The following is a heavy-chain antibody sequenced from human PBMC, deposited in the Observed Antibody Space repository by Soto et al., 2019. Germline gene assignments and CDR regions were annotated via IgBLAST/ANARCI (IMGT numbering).Heavy chain of an antibody. J-gene: IGHJ6*02. V-gene: IGHV4-30-4*01. Sequence: LSLTCTVSGGSISSGDYYWSWIRQPPGKGLEWIGYIYYSGSTYYNPSLKSRVTISVDTSKNQFSLKLSSVTAADTAVYYCARDMWGANWNYVQPAYYYYYYGMDVWGQGTTVTVSS. D-gene: IGHD1-7*01. CDR3: ARDMWGANWNYVQPAYYYYYYGMDV. CDR2: IYYSGST. CDR1: GGSISSGDYY.